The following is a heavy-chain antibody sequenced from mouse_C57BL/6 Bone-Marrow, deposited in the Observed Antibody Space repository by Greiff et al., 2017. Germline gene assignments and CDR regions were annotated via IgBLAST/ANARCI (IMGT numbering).Heavy chain of an antibody. CDR1: GYTFTSYG. D-gene: IGHD3-2*02. CDR2: IYPRSGNT. CDR3: ARSRQLRLIYFDY. J-gene: IGHJ2*01. Sequence: VQGVESGAELARPGASVKLSCKASGYTFTSYGISWVKQTTGQGLEWIGEIYPRSGNTYYNEKFKGKATLTADKSSSTAYMELRSLTSEDSAVYFCARSRQLRLIYFDYWGQGTTLTVSS. V-gene: IGHV1-81*01.